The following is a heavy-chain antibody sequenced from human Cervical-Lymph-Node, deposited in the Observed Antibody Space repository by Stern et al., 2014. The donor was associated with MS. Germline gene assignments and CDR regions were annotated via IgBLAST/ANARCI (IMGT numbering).Heavy chain of an antibody. V-gene: IGHV3-33*01. J-gene: IGHJ4*02. CDR3: ARADGTITSDY. D-gene: IGHD4-11*01. CDR2: IWYDGSNK. Sequence: DQLVESGGGVVQHGRSLRLSCAASGFTFSSYGMHWVRQAPGKGLEWVAVIWYDGSNKYYAASVKGRFTISRDNSRNTLYLQMNSLRANDTAVYYCARADGTITSDYWGQGTLVTVSS. CDR1: GFTFSSYG.